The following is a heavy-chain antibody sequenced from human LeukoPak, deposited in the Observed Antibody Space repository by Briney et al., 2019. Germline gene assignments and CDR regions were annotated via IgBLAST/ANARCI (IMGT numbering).Heavy chain of an antibody. V-gene: IGHV3-74*01. J-gene: IGHJ4*02. CDR1: GFTFSSYW. CDR2: INSDGSST. CDR3: AREEDCSGGSCYEPSLGY. Sequence: QSGGSLRLSCAASGFTFSSYWMHWVRQAPGKGLVWVSRINSDGSSTSYADSVKGRFTISRDNAKNPLYLQMNSLRAEGTAVYYCAREEDCSGGSCYEPSLGYWGQGTLVTVSS. D-gene: IGHD2-15*01.